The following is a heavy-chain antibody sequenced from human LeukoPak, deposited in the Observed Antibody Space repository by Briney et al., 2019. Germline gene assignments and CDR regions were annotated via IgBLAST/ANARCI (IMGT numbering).Heavy chain of an antibody. D-gene: IGHD6-13*01. CDR1: GDSVSSNSAA. J-gene: IGHJ4*02. Sequence: SQTLSLTCAISGDSVSSNSAAWNWLRQSPSRGLEWLGRTYYRSKWYNDYAVSVKSRITINPDTSKNQFSLQLNSVTPEDTAVYYCARSDIAAAGNFGYWGQGTLVTVSS. V-gene: IGHV6-1*01. CDR2: TYYRSKWYN. CDR3: ARSDIAAAGNFGY.